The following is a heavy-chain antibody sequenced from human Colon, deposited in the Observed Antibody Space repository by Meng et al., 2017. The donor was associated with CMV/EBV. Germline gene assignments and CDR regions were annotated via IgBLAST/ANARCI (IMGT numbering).Heavy chain of an antibody. CDR2: ITWNSDII. J-gene: IGHJ6*02. CDR3: AKDVSDSITSVMDV. CDR1: GFTFDDYA. Sequence: SLKISCAASGFTFDDYAMHWVRQAPGKGLEWVSGITWNSDIIAYADSVKGRFTISRDNAKNSLYLQMNSLRTEDMALYYCAKDVSDSITSVMDVWGQGTTVTVSS. V-gene: IGHV3-9*03. D-gene: IGHD1-14*01.